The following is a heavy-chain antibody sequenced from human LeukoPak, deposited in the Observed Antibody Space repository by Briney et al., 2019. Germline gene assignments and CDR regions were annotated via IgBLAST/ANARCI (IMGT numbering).Heavy chain of an antibody. J-gene: IGHJ6*03. Sequence: SVKVSCKASGGTFSSYAISWVRQAPGQGLEWMGGIIPIFGTANYAQKFQGRVTITTDESTNTAYMELSSLRSEDTAVYYCARGTIDGIAAAGTPYYYYYYMDVWGKGTTVTVSS. D-gene: IGHD6-13*01. V-gene: IGHV1-69*05. CDR2: IIPIFGTA. CDR3: ARGTIDGIAAAGTPYYYYYYMDV. CDR1: GGTFSSYA.